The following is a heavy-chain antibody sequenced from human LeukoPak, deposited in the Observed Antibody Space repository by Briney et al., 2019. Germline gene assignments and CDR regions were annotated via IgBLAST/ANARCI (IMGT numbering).Heavy chain of an antibody. Sequence: PGGSLRLSCAASGFPFSSYGMHWVRQAPGKGLEWVADIWYDGSNKYYADSVKGAFTISRDNSKNTLYLQMNSLRAEDTAVYYCARGAKPPWDIVVVHPWGQGTLVTVSS. V-gene: IGHV3-33*01. CDR3: ARGAKPPWDIVVVHP. J-gene: IGHJ5*02. D-gene: IGHD2-2*01. CDR1: GFPFSSYG. CDR2: IWYDGSNK.